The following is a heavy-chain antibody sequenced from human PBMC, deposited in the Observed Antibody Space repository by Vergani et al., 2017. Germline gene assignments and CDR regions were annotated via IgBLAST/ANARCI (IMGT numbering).Heavy chain of an antibody. J-gene: IGHJ5*02. CDR2: IYYSGST. Sequence: QLQLQESGPGLVKPSETLYLPFTVSGGSISSSSYYWGRIRQPPGKGLEWIGSIYYSGSTYYNPSLKSRVTISIDTSKNQFSLNLSSRTAADTAVYYCASGYDFWSGINWFDPWGQGTLVTVSS. D-gene: IGHD3-3*01. CDR1: GGSISSSSYY. V-gene: IGHV4-39*07. CDR3: ASGYDFWSGINWFDP.